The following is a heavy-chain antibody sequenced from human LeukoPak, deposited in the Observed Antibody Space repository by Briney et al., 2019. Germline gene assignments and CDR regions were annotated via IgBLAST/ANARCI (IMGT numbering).Heavy chain of an antibody. CDR2: ISSSSSTI. J-gene: IGHJ4*02. Sequence: GGCLRLSCAASGFTFSSYSMNWVRQAPGKGLEWVSYISSSSSTIYYADSVKGRFTISRDNAKNSLYLQMNSLRAEDTAVYYCASAHYDYVWGSYRHSNFDYWGQGTLVTVSS. V-gene: IGHV3-48*04. D-gene: IGHD3-16*02. CDR3: ASAHYDYVWGSYRHSNFDY. CDR1: GFTFSSYS.